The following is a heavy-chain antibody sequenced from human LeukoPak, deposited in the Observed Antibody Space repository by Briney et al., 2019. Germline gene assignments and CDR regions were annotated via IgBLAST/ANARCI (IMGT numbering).Heavy chain of an antibody. CDR2: ISNDASDK. CDR3: AREEGAAAGTGFDC. Sequence: GTSLRLSCAASGFTFSSYAMNWVRQAPGKGLEWVASISNDASDKFYADSVKGRFTISRDNSGNTLYLQMNSLGAEDTAVYYCAREEGAAAGTGFDCWGQGTLVTVSS. D-gene: IGHD6-13*01. V-gene: IGHV3-30*01. J-gene: IGHJ4*02. CDR1: GFTFSSYA.